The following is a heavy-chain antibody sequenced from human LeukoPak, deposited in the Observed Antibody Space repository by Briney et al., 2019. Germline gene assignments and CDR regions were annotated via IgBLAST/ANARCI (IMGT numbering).Heavy chain of an antibody. CDR3: ARSMVRGPKVHAFDI. D-gene: IGHD3-10*01. V-gene: IGHV3-23*01. CDR2: LSGSGAGT. Sequence: PGGSLRLSCVASGFTFSDYALGWVRQAPGRGLEWVATLSGSGAGTYYSDSVQGRFTISRDNSKRTLFLQMNSLRAEDTTVYYCARSMVRGPKVHAFDIWGQGTMVTVSS. J-gene: IGHJ3*02. CDR1: GFTFSDYA.